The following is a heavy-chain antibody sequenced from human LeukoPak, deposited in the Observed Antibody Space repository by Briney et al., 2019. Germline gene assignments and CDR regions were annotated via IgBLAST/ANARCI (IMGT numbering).Heavy chain of an antibody. D-gene: IGHD2-8*02. V-gene: IGHV3-23*01. Sequence: GGSLRLSCAASGFTFSTFAMIWVRQPPRKGLEWVSSIFPSGGEIHYADSVRGRFTISRDNSKSTLSLQMNSLRDEDTAIYYCATYRQVLLPFESWGQGTLVTVSS. CDR3: ATYRQVLLPFES. J-gene: IGHJ4*02. CDR2: IFPSGGEI. CDR1: GFTFSTFA.